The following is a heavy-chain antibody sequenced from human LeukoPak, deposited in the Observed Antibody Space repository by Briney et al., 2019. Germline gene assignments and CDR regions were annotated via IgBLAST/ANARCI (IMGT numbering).Heavy chain of an antibody. V-gene: IGHV1-46*01. CDR2: INPSGGRT. Sequence: ASVKVSCKASGYTFTSYYIHWVRQAPGQGLEWMGIINPSGGRTSYAQKFQGRVTMTRDTSTSTVYMQLSSLRSEDTAVYYCVRVNEDCPSGSCYFAFEYWGQGTLVTVSS. CDR1: GYTFTSYY. J-gene: IGHJ4*02. D-gene: IGHD2-15*01. CDR3: VRVNEDCPSGSCYFAFEY.